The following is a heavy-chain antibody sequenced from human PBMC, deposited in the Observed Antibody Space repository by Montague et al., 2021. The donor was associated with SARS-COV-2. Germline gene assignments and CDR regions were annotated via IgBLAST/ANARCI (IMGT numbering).Heavy chain of an antibody. CDR1: GGSFGDDH. V-gene: IGHV4-34*01. D-gene: IGHD3-22*01. CDR2: IKQSGST. J-gene: IGHJ4*02. Sequence: SETLSLTCGVYGGSFGDDHWSWIRQPPGKGLEWIGDIKQSGSTTYNPSXXSRVTISVDTSRNQFSLKLTSVTAADTAVYFCARGHLSVSMIVVVFTSASYYFDYWGQGALVTVSS. CDR3: ARGHLSVSMIVVVFTSASYYFDY.